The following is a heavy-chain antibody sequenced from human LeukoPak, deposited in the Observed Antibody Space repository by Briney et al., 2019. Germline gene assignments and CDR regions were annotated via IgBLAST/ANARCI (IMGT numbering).Heavy chain of an antibody. Sequence: SETLSLTCNVSGVSVSTSHWNWIRQRPGKGLEWIGCLSYTGKTDYNPSLKSRVSISLVSSNNHFSLKLTSVTAADTAVYYCSEGYFEPFDHWGQGILVTVSS. J-gene: IGHJ4*02. CDR1: GVSVSTSH. D-gene: IGHD2/OR15-2a*01. CDR2: LSYTGKT. V-gene: IGHV4-59*02. CDR3: SEGYFEPFDH.